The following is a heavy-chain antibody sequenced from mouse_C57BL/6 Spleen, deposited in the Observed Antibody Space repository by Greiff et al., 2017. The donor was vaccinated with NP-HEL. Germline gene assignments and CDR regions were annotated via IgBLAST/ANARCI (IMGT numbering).Heavy chain of an antibody. CDR3: APLITTVWYFDV. CDR2: IHPNSGST. V-gene: IGHV1-64*01. CDR1: GYTFTSYW. Sequence: VQLQQSGAELVKPGASVKLSCKASGYTFTSYWMHWVKQRPGQGLEWIGMIHPNSGSTNYNEKFKSKATLTVDKSSSTAYMQLSSLTSEDSAVYYCAPLITTVWYFDVWGTGTTVTVSS. J-gene: IGHJ1*03. D-gene: IGHD1-1*01.